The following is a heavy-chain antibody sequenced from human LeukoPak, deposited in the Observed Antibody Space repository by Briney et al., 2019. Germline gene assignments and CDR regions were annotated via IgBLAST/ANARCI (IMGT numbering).Heavy chain of an antibody. CDR3: AKSSSGYSYVFDY. V-gene: IGHV3-23*01. J-gene: IGHJ4*02. CDR2: ISGSGGST. D-gene: IGHD3-22*01. CDR1: RFTFSSYA. Sequence: PGGSLRLSCAASRFTFSSYAMSWVRQAPGKGQEWVSAISGSGGSTYYADSVKGRFTISRDNSQNTLYLQMNSLRAEDTAVYYCAKSSSGYSYVFDYWGQGTLVTVSS.